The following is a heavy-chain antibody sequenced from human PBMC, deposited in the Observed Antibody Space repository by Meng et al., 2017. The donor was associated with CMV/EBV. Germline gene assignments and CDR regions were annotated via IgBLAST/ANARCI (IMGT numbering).Heavy chain of an antibody. CDR3: ARGVGGWFDP. D-gene: IGHD1-26*01. V-gene: IGHV4-34*01. Sequence: QAGPGGAGRLKPSVTLSPTCAVYGGYFSGYHWSWIRQPPGKGLEWIGGINHSGSTNYNPSLKSRVTISVDTSKNQFSLKLSAVTAADTAVYYCARGVGGWFDPWGQGTLVTVSS. CDR2: INHSGST. CDR1: GGYFSGYH. J-gene: IGHJ5*02.